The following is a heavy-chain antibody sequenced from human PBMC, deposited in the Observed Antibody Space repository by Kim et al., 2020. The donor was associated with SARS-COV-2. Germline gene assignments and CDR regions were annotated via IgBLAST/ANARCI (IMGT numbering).Heavy chain of an antibody. CDR1: GGSISSYY. J-gene: IGHJ6*02. CDR3: ARGSYFDYYYGMDV. CDR2: IYYSGST. V-gene: IGHV4-59*01. D-gene: IGHD2-21*01. Sequence: SETLSLTCTVSGGSISSYYWSWIRQPPGKGLEWIGYIYYSGSTNYNPSLKSRVTISVDTSKNQFSLKLSSVTAADTAMYYCARGSYFDYYYGMDVWGQGTTVTVSS.